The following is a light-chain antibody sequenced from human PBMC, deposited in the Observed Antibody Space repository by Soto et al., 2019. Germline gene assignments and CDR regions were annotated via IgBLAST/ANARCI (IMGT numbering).Light chain of an antibody. Sequence: QTVVTQEPSFSVSPGGTVTLTCGLSSGSVSTNYYPSWYQQTPGQAPRTLIYSTNTRSSGVPDRFSGSILGNKAALTITGAQADDESNYYCVLYMGGGIWVFGGGTKVTV. CDR3: VLYMGGGIWV. V-gene: IGLV8-61*01. J-gene: IGLJ3*02. CDR1: SGSVSTNYY. CDR2: STN.